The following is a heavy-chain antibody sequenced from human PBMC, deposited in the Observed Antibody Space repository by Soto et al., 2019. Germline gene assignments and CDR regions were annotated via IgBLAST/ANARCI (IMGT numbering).Heavy chain of an antibody. CDR2: IRSKAYGGTT. V-gene: IGHV3-49*03. D-gene: IGHD3-16*02. Sequence: GSLRLSCTASGFTFGDYAMSWFRQAPGKGLEWVGFIRSKAYGGTTEYAASVKGRFTISRDDSKSIAYLQMNSLKTEDTAVYYCTRDKRSYIWGSYRKPSFDYWGQGTLVTVSS. J-gene: IGHJ4*02. CDR3: TRDKRSYIWGSYRKPSFDY. CDR1: GFTFGDYA.